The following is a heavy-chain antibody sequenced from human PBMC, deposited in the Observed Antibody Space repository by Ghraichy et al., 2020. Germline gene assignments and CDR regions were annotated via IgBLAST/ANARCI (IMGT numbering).Heavy chain of an antibody. Sequence: SQTLSLTCTVSGGSISSYYWSWIRQPPGKGLEWIGYIYTSGSTNYNPSLKSRVTISVDTSKNQFSLKLSSVTAADTAVYYCARHYSGSYLSYYGMDVWGQGTTVTVSS. D-gene: IGHD1-26*01. V-gene: IGHV4-4*09. CDR3: ARHYSGSYLSYYGMDV. CDR2: IYTSGST. J-gene: IGHJ6*02. CDR1: GGSISSYY.